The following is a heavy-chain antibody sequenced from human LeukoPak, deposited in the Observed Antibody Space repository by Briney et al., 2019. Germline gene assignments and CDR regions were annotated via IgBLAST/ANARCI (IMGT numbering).Heavy chain of an antibody. CDR2: IYHSGST. CDR3: AGGGNYYDY. CDR1: GGSISSSSYY. Sequence: PSETLSLTCTVSGGSISSSSYYWGWIRQPPGKGLEWIGYIYHSGSTYYNPSLKSRVTISVDRSKNQFSLKLSSVTAADTAVYYCAGGGNYYDYWGQGTLVTVSS. J-gene: IGHJ4*02. V-gene: IGHV4-30-2*01.